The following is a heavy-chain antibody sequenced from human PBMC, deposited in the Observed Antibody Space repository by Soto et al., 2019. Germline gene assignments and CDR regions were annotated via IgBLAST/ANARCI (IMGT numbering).Heavy chain of an antibody. V-gene: IGHV3-23*01. CDR1: GFTFSNYA. D-gene: IGHD6-19*01. J-gene: IGHJ5*02. CDR3: ARDAVPRNGEWDWFDP. CDR2: SIGGGGDT. Sequence: EMQLLESGGGLVQTGESLRLSCTASGFTFSNYAMSWVRQAPGKGPEWVSSIGGGGDTYYTDAVQGRFTVSRDDPKSTLYLQMNSLRAEDTARYYCARDAVPRNGEWDWFDPWGKATLVSVPS.